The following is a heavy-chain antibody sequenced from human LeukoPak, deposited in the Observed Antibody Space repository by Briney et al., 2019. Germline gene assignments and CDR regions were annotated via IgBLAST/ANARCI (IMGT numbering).Heavy chain of an antibody. V-gene: IGHV3-23*01. Sequence: GRSLRLSCAASGFTFSRYAMSWVRQAPGKGLEWVSAISGSGGSTYYADSVKGRFTISRDNSKNTLYVQMNILRAEDTAVYYCAKDESSDRGDPIDYWGQGTLVTVSS. CDR2: ISGSGGST. D-gene: IGHD3-16*01. J-gene: IGHJ4*02. CDR1: GFTFSRYA. CDR3: AKDESSDRGDPIDY.